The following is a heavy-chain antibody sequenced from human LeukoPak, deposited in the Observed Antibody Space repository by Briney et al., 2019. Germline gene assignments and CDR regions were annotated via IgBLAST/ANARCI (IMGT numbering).Heavy chain of an antibody. CDR1: GFTFSSYA. D-gene: IGHD3-10*01. Sequence: GGSLRLSCAASGFTFSSYAMSWVRQAPGKGLEWVSTITDSGGTTYYADSVKGRFTISSDNSKNTLYLQMNSLRDEDTAVYYCAKVPYSDYGAGRPPFMDVWGHGTTVAISS. V-gene: IGHV3-23*01. CDR2: ITDSGGTT. CDR3: AKVPYSDYGAGRPPFMDV. J-gene: IGHJ6*02.